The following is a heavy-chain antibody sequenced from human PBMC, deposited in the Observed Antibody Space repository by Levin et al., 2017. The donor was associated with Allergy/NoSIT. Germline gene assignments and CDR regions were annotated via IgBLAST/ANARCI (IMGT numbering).Heavy chain of an antibody. CDR2: ISSSSSYI. J-gene: IGHJ6*02. CDR3: ARETESYGMDV. CDR1: GFTFSSYS. V-gene: IGHV3-21*01. Sequence: GGSLRLSCAASGFTFSSYSMNWVRQAPGKGLEWVSSISSSSSYIYYADSVKGRFTISRDNAKNSLYLQMNSLRAEDTAVYYCARETESYGMDVWGQGTTVTVSS.